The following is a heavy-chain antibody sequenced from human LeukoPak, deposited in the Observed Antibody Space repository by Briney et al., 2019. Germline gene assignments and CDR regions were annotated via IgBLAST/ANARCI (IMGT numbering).Heavy chain of an antibody. CDR2: IYYSGST. J-gene: IGHJ3*02. Sequence: SETLYLTCTVSGGSITGYYWSWIRQPPGKGLEWIGYIYYSGSTNYNPSLKSRLTISVDASKNQFSLKLSSVTAADTAVYYCARHYYGSGSYAFDIWGQGTMVTVSS. CDR1: GGSITGYY. CDR3: ARHYYGSGSYAFDI. D-gene: IGHD3-10*01. V-gene: IGHV4-59*08.